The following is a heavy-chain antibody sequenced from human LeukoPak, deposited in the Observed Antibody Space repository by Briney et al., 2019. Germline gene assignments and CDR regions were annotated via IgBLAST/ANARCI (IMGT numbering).Heavy chain of an antibody. V-gene: IGHV3-23*01. D-gene: IGHD2-2*01. CDR3: AKDRPCTTCSPSDY. CDR1: GFTFSTYS. Sequence: GGSLRLSCTASGFTFSTYSMNWVRQAPGRGLEWVSSISSVGGNTYYADSVKGRFTISRDNSKSTLSLQMNSLRAEDTAVYYCAKDRPCTTCSPSDYWGQGTLVTVSS. CDR2: ISSVGGNT. J-gene: IGHJ4*02.